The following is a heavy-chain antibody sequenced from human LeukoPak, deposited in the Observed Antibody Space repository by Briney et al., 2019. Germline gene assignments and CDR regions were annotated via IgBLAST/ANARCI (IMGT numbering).Heavy chain of an antibody. CDR2: IYYSGGT. Sequence: SETLSLTCTVSGGSISSYYWSWIRQPPGKGLEWIGYIYYSGGTNYNPSLKSRVTMSVDTSKNQFSLNLSSVTAADTAVYYCASLMTTVTTGDYWGQGTLVTVSS. J-gene: IGHJ4*02. V-gene: IGHV4-59*01. D-gene: IGHD4-17*01. CDR1: GGSISSYY. CDR3: ASLMTTVTTGDY.